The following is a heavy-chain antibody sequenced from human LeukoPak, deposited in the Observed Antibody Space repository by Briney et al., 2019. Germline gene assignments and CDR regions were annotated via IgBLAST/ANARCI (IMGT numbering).Heavy chain of an antibody. Sequence: SQTLSLTCVISGDSVSRTNAAWNWIRQSPSRGLEWLGRTYYRTKWYSDSAVSVKSRIIINPDTSKNQFSLQLNSVTPEDTAVYYCARDLTTRYYYSAMDVWGQGTTVTVSS. CDR2: TYYRTKWYS. CDR3: ARDLTTRYYYSAMDV. CDR1: GDSVSRTNAA. J-gene: IGHJ6*02. D-gene: IGHD4-11*01. V-gene: IGHV6-1*01.